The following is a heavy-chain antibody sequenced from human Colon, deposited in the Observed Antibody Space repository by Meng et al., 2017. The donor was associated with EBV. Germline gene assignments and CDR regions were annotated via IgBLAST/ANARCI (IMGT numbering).Heavy chain of an antibody. D-gene: IGHD2-21*01. J-gene: IGHJ4*02. CDR2: IHHSGSA. CDR3: ASFDHIPRRNYFDY. CDR1: GGSMSSGNYY. V-gene: IGHV4-30-4*01. Sequence: QVQLQESGPGLVGPSQTLLLTCTVSGGSMSSGNYYWSWIRQPPGKGLEWIGYIHHSGSAYYNPSLKSRVSISVDTSKNQFSLNLNSMTAADTAVYYCASFDHIPRRNYFDYWGQGTLVTVSS.